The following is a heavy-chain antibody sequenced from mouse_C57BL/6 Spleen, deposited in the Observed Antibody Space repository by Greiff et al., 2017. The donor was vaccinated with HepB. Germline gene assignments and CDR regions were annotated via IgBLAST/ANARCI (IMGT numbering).Heavy chain of an antibody. V-gene: IGHV1-64*01. CDR3: ARGMITGADYWYFDV. J-gene: IGHJ1*03. CDR1: GYTFTSYW. D-gene: IGHD2-4*01. Sequence: VQLQQPGAELVKPGASVKLSCKASGYTFTSYWMHWVKQRPGQGLEWIGMIHPNSGSTNYNEKFKSKATLTVDKSSSTAYMQLSSLTSEDSAVYYCARGMITGADYWYFDVWGTGTTVTVSS. CDR2: IHPNSGST.